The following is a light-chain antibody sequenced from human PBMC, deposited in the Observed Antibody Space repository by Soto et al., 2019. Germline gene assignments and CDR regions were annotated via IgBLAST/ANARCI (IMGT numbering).Light chain of an antibody. Sequence: QSVLTQPASVSGSPGQSITISCTGTSSDVGGYRYVSWYQQHPGRAPKLMIYEVNNRPSGISNRFSGSKSGSTASLTISGLQAEDEADYYCSSYTSTGGSVLFGGGTKLTVL. CDR1: SSDVGGYRY. CDR2: EVN. V-gene: IGLV2-14*01. CDR3: SSYTSTGGSVL. J-gene: IGLJ2*01.